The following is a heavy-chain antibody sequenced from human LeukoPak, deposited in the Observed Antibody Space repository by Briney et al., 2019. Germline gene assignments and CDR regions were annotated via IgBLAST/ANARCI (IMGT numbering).Heavy chain of an antibody. CDR3: ARVGGSSWYGGVNY. Sequence: GGSLRLSCAASGFTFDDYGMSWGRQAPGKGLEWVSGINWNGGSTGYADSVKGRFTISRDNAKNSLYLQMNSLRAEDTALYHCARVGGSSWYGGVNYWGQGTLVTVSS. CDR2: INWNGGST. CDR1: GFTFDDYG. V-gene: IGHV3-20*01. D-gene: IGHD6-13*01. J-gene: IGHJ4*02.